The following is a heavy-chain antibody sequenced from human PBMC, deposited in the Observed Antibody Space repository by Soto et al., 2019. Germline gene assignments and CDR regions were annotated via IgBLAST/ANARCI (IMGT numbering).Heavy chain of an antibody. J-gene: IGHJ6*02. CDR2: IIPIFGTA. V-gene: IGHV1-69*13. CDR3: ARDYGDPNYYGMDV. CDR1: GYTFTSYA. D-gene: IGHD4-17*01. Sequence: SVKVSCKASGYTFTSYAISWVRQAPGQGLEWMGGIIPIFGTANYAQKFQGRVTITADESTSTAYMELSSLRSEDTAVYYCARDYGDPNYYGMDVWGQGTTVTVSS.